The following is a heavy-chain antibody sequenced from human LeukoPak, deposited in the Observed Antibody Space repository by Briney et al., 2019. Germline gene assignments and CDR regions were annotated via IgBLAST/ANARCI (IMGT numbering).Heavy chain of an antibody. CDR3: ARFITMVRGVNN. Sequence: GGSLRLSCAASGFTFSSYSMNWVRQAPGKGLEWVSAISGSGGSTYYADSVKGRFTISRDNSKNTLYLQMNSLRAEDTAVYYCARFITMVRGVNNWGQGTLVTVSS. CDR2: ISGSGGST. J-gene: IGHJ4*02. CDR1: GFTFSSYS. D-gene: IGHD3-10*01. V-gene: IGHV3-23*01.